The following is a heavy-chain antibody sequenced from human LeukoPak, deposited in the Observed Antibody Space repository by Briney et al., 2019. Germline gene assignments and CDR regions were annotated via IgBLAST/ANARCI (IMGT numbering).Heavy chain of an antibody. V-gene: IGHV1-2*02. J-gene: IGHJ4*02. CDR2: INPNSGGT. CDR1: GYTFTAFY. Sequence: ASVKVSCKASGYTFTAFYIHWVRQAPGQGLEWMGWINPNSGGTNYAQKFQGRVTMTRDTSISTAYMELRSLRSDDTAVYYCARDLKMGYSSGRYSWGTGSSNDYWGQGTLVTVSS. CDR3: ARDLKMGYSSGRYSWGTGSSNDY. D-gene: IGHD6-19*01.